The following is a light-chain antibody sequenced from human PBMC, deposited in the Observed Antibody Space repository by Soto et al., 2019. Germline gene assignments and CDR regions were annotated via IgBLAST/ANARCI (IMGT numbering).Light chain of an antibody. CDR3: CSYAGSYTGV. J-gene: IGLJ2*01. CDR1: SSDVGGYNY. CDR2: DVS. V-gene: IGLV2-11*01. Sequence: QSALTQPRSVSGSPGQSVTISCTGTSSDVGGYNYVSWYQQHPGKAPKIMIYDVSKRPSGVPDRFSGSKSGNTASLTISGLQAKDEADYYCCSYAGSYTGVFGGGTKLTVL.